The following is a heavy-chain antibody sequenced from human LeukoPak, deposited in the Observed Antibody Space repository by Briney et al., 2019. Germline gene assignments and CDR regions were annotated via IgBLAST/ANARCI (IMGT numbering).Heavy chain of an antibody. CDR1: GGSINSGSYS. J-gene: IGHJ3*02. V-gene: IGHV4-61*02. Sequence: SETLSLTCTVSGGSINSGSYSWTWIRQPAGKGLVWIGRIHISGSTDYTPSLKSRVTISVDTSKNQFSLKLSSVTAADTAVYYCARADRSGYFGNVVAFDIWGQGTMVTVSS. CDR3: ARADRSGYFGNVVAFDI. CDR2: IHISGST. D-gene: IGHD3-22*01.